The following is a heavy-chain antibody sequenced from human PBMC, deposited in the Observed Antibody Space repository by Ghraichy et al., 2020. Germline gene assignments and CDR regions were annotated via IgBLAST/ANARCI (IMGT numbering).Heavy chain of an antibody. CDR3: ARERDYYGSGSLTFDY. CDR1: GFTFSSYW. J-gene: IGHJ4*02. CDR2: INSDGSST. V-gene: IGHV3-74*01. D-gene: IGHD3-10*01. Sequence: GGSLRLSCAASGFTFSSYWMHWVRQAPGKGLVWVSRINSDGSSTSYADSVKGRFTISRDNAKNTLYLQMNSLRAEDTAVYYCARERDYYGSGSLTFDYWGQGTLVTVSS.